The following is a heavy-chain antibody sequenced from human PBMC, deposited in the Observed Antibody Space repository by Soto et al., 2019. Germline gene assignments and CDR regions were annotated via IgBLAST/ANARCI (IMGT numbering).Heavy chain of an antibody. D-gene: IGHD3-10*01. CDR3: ARAGSSLGYAMDV. CDR2: ISPHNGNT. Sequence: ASVKVSCTASGYTFTNYGIGWVRQAPGQGLEWMGWISPHNGNTHYAQKFQGRVTMTTDTSKSTAYMELRSLRYDDTGVYYCARAGSSLGYAMDVWGRGTTVTVSS. CDR1: GYTFTNYG. J-gene: IGHJ6*02. V-gene: IGHV1-18*04.